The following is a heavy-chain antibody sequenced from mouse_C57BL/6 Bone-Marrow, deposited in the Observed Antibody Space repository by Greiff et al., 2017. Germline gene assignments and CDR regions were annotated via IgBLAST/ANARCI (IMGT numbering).Heavy chain of an antibody. V-gene: IGHV1-81*01. CDR1: GYTFTSYG. J-gene: IGHJ2*01. CDR3: AREVYYGSSPFDY. CDR2: LYPRSGNT. D-gene: IGHD1-1*01. Sequence: VKLQESGAELARPGASVKLSCKASGYTFTSYGISWVKQRTGQGLGWIGELYPRSGNTYYNEKFKGKATLTADKSSSTAYMELRSLTSEDSAVYFCAREVYYGSSPFDYWGQGTTLTVSS.